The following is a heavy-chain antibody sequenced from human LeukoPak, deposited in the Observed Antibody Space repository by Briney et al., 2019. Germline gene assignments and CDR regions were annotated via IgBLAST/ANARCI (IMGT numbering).Heavy chain of an antibody. CDR1: GFTFSRHW. J-gene: IGHJ4*02. Sequence: GGSLRLSCAASGFTFSRHWMTWVRQAPGKGLEWVANIKHDGSEKNYVDSVKGRFTISRDNAKNSLYLQMNSLRAEDTAVYYCARDRVSGGRPDYWGQGTLVTVSS. CDR2: IKHDGSEK. D-gene: IGHD2-15*01. V-gene: IGHV3-7*03. CDR3: ARDRVSGGRPDY.